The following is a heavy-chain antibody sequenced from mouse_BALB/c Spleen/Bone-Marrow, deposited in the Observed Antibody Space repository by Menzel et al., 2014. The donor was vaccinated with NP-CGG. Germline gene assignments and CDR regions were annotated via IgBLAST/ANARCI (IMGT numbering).Heavy chain of an antibody. CDR1: GFNIKDTY. Sequence: EVQLQQSGAELVKPGASVKLSCTASGFNIKDTYMHWVKQRPEQGLEWIGRIDPANGNTKYDPKFQGKATITADTSSNTPYLQLSSLTSVDTAVYYCASYVCGYYFDYWGQGTPLTVSS. CDR3: ASYVCGYYFDY. V-gene: IGHV14-3*02. CDR2: IDPANGNT. J-gene: IGHJ2*01.